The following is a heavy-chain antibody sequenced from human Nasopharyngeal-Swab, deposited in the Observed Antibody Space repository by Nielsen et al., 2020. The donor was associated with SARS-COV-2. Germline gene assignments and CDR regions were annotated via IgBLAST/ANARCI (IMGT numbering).Heavy chain of an antibody. J-gene: IGHJ6*02. Sequence: SETLSLTCTVSGGSISSGDYYWSWIRQPPGEGLEWIGEINHSGSTNYNPSLKSRVTISVDTSKNQFSLKLSSVTAADTAVYYCARGGSSSWYYYYYGMDVWGQGTTVTVSS. V-gene: IGHV4-39*07. D-gene: IGHD6-13*01. CDR2: INHSGST. CDR1: GGSISSGDYY. CDR3: ARGGSSSWYYYYYGMDV.